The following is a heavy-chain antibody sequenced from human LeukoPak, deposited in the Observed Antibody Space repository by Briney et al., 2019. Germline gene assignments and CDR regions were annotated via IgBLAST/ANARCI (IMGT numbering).Heavy chain of an antibody. Sequence: GGSLRLSCTASEFTVSRNYMLWVRQAPGKGLEWVSLIFSNGDTHYADSVKGRFTISRDTSKNTVSLQMNSLRVEDTAMCYCTRDQMNYWGQGTLVSVSS. J-gene: IGHJ4*02. CDR3: TRDQMNY. CDR2: IFSNGDT. CDR1: EFTVSRNY. V-gene: IGHV3-53*01. D-gene: IGHD5-24*01.